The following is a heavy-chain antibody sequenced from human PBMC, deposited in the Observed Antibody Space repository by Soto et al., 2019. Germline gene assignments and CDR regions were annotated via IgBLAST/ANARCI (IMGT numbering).Heavy chain of an antibody. Sequence: ASVKVSCKASGYTFTSYDINWVRQATGQGLEWMGWMNPNSGNTGYAQKLQGRVTMTRNTSISTAYMELSSLRSEDTAVYYCARSPDREIDYWGQGTLVTVSS. J-gene: IGHJ4*02. CDR3: ARSPDREIDY. CDR1: GYTFTSYD. CDR2: MNPNSGNT. V-gene: IGHV1-8*01.